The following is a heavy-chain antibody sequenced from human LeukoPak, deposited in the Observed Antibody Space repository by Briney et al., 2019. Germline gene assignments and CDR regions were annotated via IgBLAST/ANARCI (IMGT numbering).Heavy chain of an antibody. CDR1: GFTFSSYA. CDR2: VSGSGGTT. Sequence: GGSLRLSCAASGFTFSSYAMSWVRQAPGEGLEWVSAVSGSGGTTFYADSVKGRFTISRDNSKNTLYLQMNSLRAEDTAVYYCAKGRYYTSGSDASDIWGQGTMVNVSS. D-gene: IGHD3-10*01. J-gene: IGHJ3*02. V-gene: IGHV3-23*01. CDR3: AKGRYYTSGSDASDI.